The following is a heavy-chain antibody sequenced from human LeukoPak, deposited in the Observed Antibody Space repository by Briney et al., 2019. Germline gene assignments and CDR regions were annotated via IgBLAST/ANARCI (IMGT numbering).Heavy chain of an antibody. CDR1: GFTFGGYG. CDR3: TRYNNDHFDY. V-gene: IGHV3-33*01. D-gene: IGHD1-14*01. J-gene: IGHJ4*02. Sequence: GRSLRLSCAGSGFTFGGYGMHWFRQTPGKGLEWVAVVAYDGSRAFYADSVKGRFTISRDNSKNTMSVQMDDLRAEDTAVYYCTRYNNDHFDYWGQGTLVTVSS. CDR2: VAYDGSRA.